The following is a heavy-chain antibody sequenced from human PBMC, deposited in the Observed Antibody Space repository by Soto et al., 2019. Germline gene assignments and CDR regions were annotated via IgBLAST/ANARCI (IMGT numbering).Heavy chain of an antibody. D-gene: IGHD6-19*01. V-gene: IGHV1-3*01. Sequence: ASVKVSCKXSGYMFTKSAMHWVRQAPGQRLEWMGWISGDSGNTKYSPKLQDRVTITRDTSASTAYMELSSLRSEDTALYYCARDGVAAGNINFDYWGQGTLVTVSS. CDR3: ARDGVAAGNINFDY. J-gene: IGHJ4*01. CDR1: GYMFTKSA. CDR2: ISGDSGNT.